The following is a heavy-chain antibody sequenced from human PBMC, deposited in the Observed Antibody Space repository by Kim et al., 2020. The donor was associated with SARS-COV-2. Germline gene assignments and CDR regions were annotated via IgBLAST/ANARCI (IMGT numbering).Heavy chain of an antibody. V-gene: IGHV5-10-1*01. Sequence: GESLKISCKGSGYSFTSYWNSWVRQMPGKGLEWMGRIDPSDSYTNYSPSFQGHVTISADKSISTAYRQWSSLKASDTAMYYCAGHPPLDHYYGSGGYYKAAPPSDYWGQGTLVTVSS. CDR3: AGHPPLDHYYGSGGYYKAAPPSDY. CDR1: GYSFTSYW. CDR2: IDPSDSYT. D-gene: IGHD3-10*01. J-gene: IGHJ4*02.